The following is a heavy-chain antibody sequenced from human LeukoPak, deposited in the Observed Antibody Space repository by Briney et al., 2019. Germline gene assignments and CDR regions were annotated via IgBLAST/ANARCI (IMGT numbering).Heavy chain of an antibody. CDR1: GFTFSSYA. Sequence: PGGSLRLSCAASGFTFSSYAMNWVRQAPGKGLEWVSGISGSGDNTYYADSVKGRFTISRDNSKNTLYLQMNSLRAEDTAVYYCARYCSSTSCYFGGLDPWGQGTLVTVSS. V-gene: IGHV3-23*01. CDR3: ARYCSSTSCYFGGLDP. D-gene: IGHD2-2*01. CDR2: ISGSGDNT. J-gene: IGHJ5*02.